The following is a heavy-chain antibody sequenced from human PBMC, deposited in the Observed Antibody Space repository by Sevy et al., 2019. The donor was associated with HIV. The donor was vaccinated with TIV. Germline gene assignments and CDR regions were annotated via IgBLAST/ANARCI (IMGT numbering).Heavy chain of an antibody. D-gene: IGHD2-2*01. CDR1: GFTFSGYA. CDR2: INGKGRST. CDR3: AKTINSGGGVVPAANYYYYGLDV. Sequence: GGSLRLSCAASGFTFSGYAMNWVRQVPGKGLEWVSAINGKGRSTHYADSVEGRFTISRDNSKNTLYLEMNSLRAEDTAVYYCAKTINSGGGVVPAANYYYYGLDVWGQGTTVTVSS. V-gene: IGHV3-23*01. J-gene: IGHJ6*02.